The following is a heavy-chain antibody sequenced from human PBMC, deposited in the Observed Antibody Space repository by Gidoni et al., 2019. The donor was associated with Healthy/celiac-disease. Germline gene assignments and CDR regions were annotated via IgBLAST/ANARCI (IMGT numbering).Heavy chain of an antibody. CDR3: AKTWWTYYDFWSGSDDAFDI. D-gene: IGHD3-3*01. CDR1: GFPSSNYG. V-gene: IGHV3-30*18. Sequence: QVQLVESGGGVVQPGRSLRLSCAASGFPSSNYGLHWVRTAPGKGVVGVAVISYDGSNRYYADSVMGRFTISRDNSKNTLYLQMNSLRAEDTAVYYCAKTWWTYYDFWSGSDDAFDIWGQGTMVTVSS. J-gene: IGHJ3*02. CDR2: ISYDGSNR.